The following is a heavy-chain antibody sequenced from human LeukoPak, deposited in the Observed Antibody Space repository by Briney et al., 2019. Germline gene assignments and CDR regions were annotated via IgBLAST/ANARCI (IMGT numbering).Heavy chain of an antibody. CDR1: GFTFSSYG. Sequence: GGSLRLSCEASGFTFSSYGMPWVRQAPGKGLEWVAVISYDGRSKYYADSVKGRFTISGDNSKYTLYLQMNSLRVEDTAVYYCAKDRDGYDYVDYWGQGTLVTVSP. CDR2: ISYDGRSK. V-gene: IGHV3-30*18. J-gene: IGHJ4*02. CDR3: AKDRDGYDYVDY. D-gene: IGHD5-24*01.